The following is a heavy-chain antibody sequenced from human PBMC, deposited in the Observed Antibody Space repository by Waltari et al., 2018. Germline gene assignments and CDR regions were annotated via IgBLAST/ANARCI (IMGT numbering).Heavy chain of an antibody. D-gene: IGHD3-3*01. CDR2: ISGSGGST. Sequence: EVQLLESGGGLVQPGGSLRLSCAASGFTFSSYAMSWVRQAPGKGLEWVSAISGSGGSTYYADSVKGRFTSSRDNSKNTLYLQMNSLRAEDTAVYYCAKTEWDDYDFWSGYPPYYFDYWGQGTLVTVSS. CDR3: AKTEWDDYDFWSGYPPYYFDY. J-gene: IGHJ4*02. CDR1: GFTFSSYA. V-gene: IGHV3-23*01.